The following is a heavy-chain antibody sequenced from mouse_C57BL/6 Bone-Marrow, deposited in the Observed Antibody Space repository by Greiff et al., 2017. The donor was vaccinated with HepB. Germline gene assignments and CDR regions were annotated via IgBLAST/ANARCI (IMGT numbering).Heavy chain of an antibody. Sequence: QVQLQQSGAELMKPGASVKLSCKATGYTFTGYWIEWVKQRPGHGLEWIGEILPGSGSTNYNAKFKGKATFTADTSSNTAYMQLSSLTTEDSAIYYCAKPHDGYYPWFAYWGQGTLVTVSA. J-gene: IGHJ3*01. CDR2: ILPGSGST. V-gene: IGHV1-9*01. CDR1: GYTFTGYW. D-gene: IGHD2-3*01. CDR3: AKPHDGYYPWFAY.